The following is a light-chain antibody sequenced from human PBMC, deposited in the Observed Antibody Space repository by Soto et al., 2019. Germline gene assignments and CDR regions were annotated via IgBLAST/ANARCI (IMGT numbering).Light chain of an antibody. CDR3: SSYSDTNICV. V-gene: IGLV2-8*01. Sequence: QSVLTHPPSASFTAGQAVTIPCTGTNRDIGGYDFVSCYRVRPAEAPQLIIYNVIGTPSRVPRRSSGSKSGNTASLTVSGFQAVDEADYYCSSYSDTNICVLGTGPKVTVL. CDR2: NVI. CDR1: NRDIGGYDF. J-gene: IGLJ1*01.